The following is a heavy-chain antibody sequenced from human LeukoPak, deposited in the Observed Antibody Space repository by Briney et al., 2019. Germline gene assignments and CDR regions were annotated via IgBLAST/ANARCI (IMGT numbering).Heavy chain of an antibody. Sequence: SETLSLTCAVYGGSFSGYYWSWIRQPPGKGLDWIGEINHSGSTNYNPSLKSRVTISVDTSKHQFSLKLSSVTAADTAVYYCARGLVAVAGRGGYGYWGQGTLVTVSS. J-gene: IGHJ4*02. V-gene: IGHV4-34*01. CDR3: ARGLVAVAGRGGYGY. CDR2: INHSGST. CDR1: GGSFSGYY. D-gene: IGHD6-19*01.